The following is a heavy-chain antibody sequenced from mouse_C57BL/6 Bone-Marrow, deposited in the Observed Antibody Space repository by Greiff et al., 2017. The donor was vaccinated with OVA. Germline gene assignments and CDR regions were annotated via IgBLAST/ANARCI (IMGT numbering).Heavy chain of an antibody. CDR3: GGDPWFAY. J-gene: IGHJ3*01. V-gene: IGHV1-4*01. CDR1: GYTFTSYT. D-gene: IGHD3-3*01. CDR2: INPSSGYT. Sequence: QVQLQQSGAELARPGASVKMSCKASGYTFTSYTMHWVKQRPGQGLEWIGYINPSSGYTKYNQKFKDKATLTADKSSSTAYMQLSSLTSEDSAVYCGGGDPWFAYWGQGTLVTVSA.